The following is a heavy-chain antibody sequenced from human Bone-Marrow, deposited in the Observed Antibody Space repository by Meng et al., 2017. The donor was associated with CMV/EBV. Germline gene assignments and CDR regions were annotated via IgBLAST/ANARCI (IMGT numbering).Heavy chain of an antibody. CDR3: ASLVVVPGAWDAFDI. V-gene: IGHV3-66*02. Sequence: GGSLRLSCAGSIFPVSDNYMSWVRQAPGKGLEWVSCIYPGGGTYYADSVKGRFTISRDNSKNTLYFQMNSLRAEDTAVYYCASLVVVPGAWDAFDIWGQGTMVTVSS. CDR1: IFPVSDNY. J-gene: IGHJ3*02. D-gene: IGHD2-2*01. CDR2: IYPGGGT.